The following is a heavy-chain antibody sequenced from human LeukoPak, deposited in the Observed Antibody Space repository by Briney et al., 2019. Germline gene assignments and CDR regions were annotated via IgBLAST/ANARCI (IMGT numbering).Heavy chain of an antibody. D-gene: IGHD5-18*01. CDR1: GGTFSSYA. V-gene: IGHV1-69*13. J-gene: IGHJ4*02. CDR2: IIPIFGTA. CDR3: AREKGDSYGFDY. Sequence: ASVKVSCKASGGTFSSYAISWVRQAPGQGLEWMGGIIPIFGTANYAQKFQGRVTITADESTSTAYMELSSLRSEDTAVYYCAREKGDSYGFDYWGQGTLVTVSS.